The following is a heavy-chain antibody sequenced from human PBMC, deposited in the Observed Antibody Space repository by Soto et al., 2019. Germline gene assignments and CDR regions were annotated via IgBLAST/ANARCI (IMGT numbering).Heavy chain of an antibody. CDR2: IKQDGSEK. J-gene: IGHJ6*03. D-gene: IGHD3-9*01. V-gene: IGHV3-7*04. CDR1: GFTFSSYW. Sequence: GGSLRLSCAASGFTFSSYWMSWVRQAPGKGLEWVANIKQDGSEKYYVDSVKGRFTISRDNAKNSLYLQMNSLRAEDTAVYYCARVVLRYFDWRAYMDVWGKGTTVTVSS. CDR3: ARVVLRYFDWRAYMDV.